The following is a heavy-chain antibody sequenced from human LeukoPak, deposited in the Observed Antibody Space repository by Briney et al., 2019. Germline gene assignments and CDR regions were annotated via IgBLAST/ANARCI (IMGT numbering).Heavy chain of an antibody. V-gene: IGHV3-48*03. Sequence: GGSLRLSCAASGFTFSSYAMNWVRQAPGKGLEWVSYITYSGSNIYYADSVKGRFTISRDNAKNSLYLQMNSLRAEDTAVYYCAREVVYLAADYCMGVWGKGTTVTVSS. CDR1: GFTFSSYA. J-gene: IGHJ6*04. CDR2: ITYSGSNI. D-gene: IGHD2-15*01. CDR3: AREVVYLAADYCMGV.